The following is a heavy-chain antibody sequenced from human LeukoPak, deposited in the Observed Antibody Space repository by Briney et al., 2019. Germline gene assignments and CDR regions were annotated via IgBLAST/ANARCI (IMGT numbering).Heavy chain of an antibody. D-gene: IGHD3-22*01. Sequence: GGSLRLSCATSGFTFSNAWMNWVRQAPGKGLEWVGRIRSNSDGGTIDYAAPVKGRFILSRDDSKTTLYLQMNSLQTEDTAVYYCATDFYDSTWGQGTLVTVSS. J-gene: IGHJ5*02. CDR1: GFTFSNAW. V-gene: IGHV3-15*07. CDR3: ATDFYDST. CDR2: IRSNSDGGTI.